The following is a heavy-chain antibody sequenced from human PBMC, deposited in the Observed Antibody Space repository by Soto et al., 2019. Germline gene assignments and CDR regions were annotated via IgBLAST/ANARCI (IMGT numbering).Heavy chain of an antibody. CDR1: GGSFSGYY. CDR2: INHSGST. J-gene: IGHJ3*02. V-gene: IGHV4-34*01. CDR3: ARSRKGVTVRRTFDI. Sequence: SETLSLTCAVYGGSFSGYYWSWIRQPPGKGLEWIGEINHSGSTNYNPSLKSRVTISVDTSKNQFSLKLSSVTAADTAVYYCARSRKGVTVRRTFDIWGQGTMVTVSS. D-gene: IGHD2-21*02.